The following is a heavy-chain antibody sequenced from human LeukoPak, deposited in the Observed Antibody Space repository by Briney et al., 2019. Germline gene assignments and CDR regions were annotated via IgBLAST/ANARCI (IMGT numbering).Heavy chain of an antibody. J-gene: IGHJ4*02. D-gene: IGHD3-3*01. V-gene: IGHV4-39*07. CDR3: ARGRRRLRFLEWVYYFDY. Sequence: PSETLSLTCTVSGGSVSNSTYYWGWIRQPPGKGLEWIGSIYFTGSIYYNPSLKSRVTISLDTSKNQVSLKLSSVTAADTAVYYCARGRRRLRFLEWVYYFDYWGQGTLVTVSS. CDR2: IYFTGSI. CDR1: GGSVSNSTYY.